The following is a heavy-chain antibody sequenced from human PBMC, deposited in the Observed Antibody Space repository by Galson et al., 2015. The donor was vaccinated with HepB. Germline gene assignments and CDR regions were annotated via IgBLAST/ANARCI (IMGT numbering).Heavy chain of an antibody. CDR3: ATSLGLDY. CDR2: IKPDGSEK. V-gene: IGHV3-7*01. D-gene: IGHD2-2*01. J-gene: IGHJ4*02. Sequence: SLRLSCAGSGFTFSLYWMSWVRQAPGKGLEWVANIKPDGSEKNYVDSVKGRFTISRDNAKSSLYLQMNSLRAEDTAVYYCATSLGLDYWGQGTLVTVSS. CDR1: GFTFSLYW.